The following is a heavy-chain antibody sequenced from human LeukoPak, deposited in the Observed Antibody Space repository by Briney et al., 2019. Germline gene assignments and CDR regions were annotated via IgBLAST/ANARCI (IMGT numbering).Heavy chain of an antibody. CDR1: GGSISSSTW. V-gene: IGHV4-4*01. CDR3: ARDSGSSGYKYYFDY. CDR2: IYHSGST. J-gene: IGHJ4*02. D-gene: IGHD3-22*01. Sequence: SETLSLTCAVFGGSISSSTWWSWVRQPPGKGLEWVGEIYHSGSTNYNPSLKSRVTISVDKSKNQFSLNLSSVTAADTAVYCCARDSGSSGYKYYFDYWGQGTLVTVSS.